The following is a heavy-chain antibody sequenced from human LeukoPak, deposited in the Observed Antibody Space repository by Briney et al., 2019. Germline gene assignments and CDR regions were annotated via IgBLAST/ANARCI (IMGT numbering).Heavy chain of an antibody. V-gene: IGHV4-39*01. Sequence: PSETLSLTCTVSGGSISSSSYYWGWIRQPPGKGLEWIGNIYYSGNTYYNPSLKNRVTIAVDTSKNQFSLKLSSVTAADTAVYYCARGQPLTTVVTTDAFDIWGQGTMVTVSS. CDR2: IYYSGNT. D-gene: IGHD4-23*01. CDR1: GGSISSSSYY. J-gene: IGHJ3*02. CDR3: ARGQPLTTVVTTDAFDI.